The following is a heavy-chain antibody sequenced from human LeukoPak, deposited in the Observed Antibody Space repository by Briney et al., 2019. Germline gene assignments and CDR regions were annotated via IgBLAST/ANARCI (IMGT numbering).Heavy chain of an antibody. CDR1: GYSISSGYY. J-gene: IGHJ5*02. CDR2: IYHSGST. Sequence: PSETLSLTCTVSGYSISSGYYWGWIRQPPGKGLEWIGSIYHSGSTYYNPSLKSRVTISVDTSKNQFSLKLSSVTAADTAVYYCARHFRPDYDILTGYHWFDPWGQGTLVTVSS. CDR3: ARHFRPDYDILTGYHWFDP. D-gene: IGHD3-9*01. V-gene: IGHV4-38-2*02.